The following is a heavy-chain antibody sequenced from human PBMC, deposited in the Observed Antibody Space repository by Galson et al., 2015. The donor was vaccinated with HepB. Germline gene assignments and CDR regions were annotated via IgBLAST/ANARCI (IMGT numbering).Heavy chain of an antibody. CDR2: INPNSGGT. Sequence: SVKVSCKASGYTFTGYYMHWVRQAPGQGLEWMGWINPNSGGTNYAQKFQGRVTMTRDTSISTAYMELSRLRSDDTAVYYCATTHSSSSVNWFDPWGQGTLVTVSS. CDR3: ATTHSSSSVNWFDP. V-gene: IGHV1-2*02. CDR1: GYTFTGYY. D-gene: IGHD6-6*01. J-gene: IGHJ5*02.